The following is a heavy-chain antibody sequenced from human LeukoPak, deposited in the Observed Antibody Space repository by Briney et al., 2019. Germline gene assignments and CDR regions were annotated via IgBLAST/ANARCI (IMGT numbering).Heavy chain of an antibody. Sequence: GGSLRLSCAASGFTFSSYWMSWVRQAPGKGLEWGANIKQDGSEKYYVDSVKGRFTISRDNAKNSLYLQMNSLRAEDTAVYYCARASDYYDSSGYYYYYYYMDVWGKGTTVTVSS. J-gene: IGHJ6*03. CDR3: ARASDYYDSSGYYYYYYYMDV. V-gene: IGHV3-7*01. CDR2: IKQDGSEK. D-gene: IGHD3-22*01. CDR1: GFTFSSYW.